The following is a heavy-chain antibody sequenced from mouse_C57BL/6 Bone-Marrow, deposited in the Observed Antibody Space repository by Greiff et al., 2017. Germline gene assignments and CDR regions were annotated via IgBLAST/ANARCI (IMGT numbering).Heavy chain of an antibody. D-gene: IGHD2-4*01. Sequence: QVQLQQSGAELARPGASVKMSCKASGYTFTSYTMHWVKQRPGQGLEWIGYINPSSGYTKYNQKFKDKATLTADKSSSTAYMQLSRLTSEDSAFYYCASGYDYCPWLAYWGQGTLVTVSA. J-gene: IGHJ3*01. CDR1: GYTFTSYT. CDR3: ASGYDYCPWLAY. CDR2: INPSSGYT. V-gene: IGHV1-4*01.